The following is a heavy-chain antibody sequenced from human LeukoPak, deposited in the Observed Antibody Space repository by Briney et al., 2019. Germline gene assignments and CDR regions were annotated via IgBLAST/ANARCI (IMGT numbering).Heavy chain of an antibody. V-gene: IGHV3-21*01. CDR3: ASDGVSWSPIDY. CDR2: ISSSSSYI. CDR1: GFTFSSYS. D-gene: IGHD2-8*02. Sequence: PGGSLRLSCAASGFTFSSYSMNWVRQAPGKGLEWVSSISSSSSYIYYADSVKGRFTISRDNAKNSLYLQMNSLRAEDTAVYYCASDGVSWSPIDYWGQGTLVTVSS. J-gene: IGHJ4*02.